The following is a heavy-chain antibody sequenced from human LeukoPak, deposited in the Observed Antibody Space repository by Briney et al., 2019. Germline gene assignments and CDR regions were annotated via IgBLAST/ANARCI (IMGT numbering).Heavy chain of an antibody. D-gene: IGHD6-13*01. Sequence: PSETLSLTCTVSGGSISSSSYYWGWIRQPPGKGLEWIGSIYYSGSTYYNPSLKSRVTISVDTSKNQFSLKLSSVTAADTAVYYCARGVRSMYSSSWYVQGYQPNNWFDPWGQGTLVTVSS. J-gene: IGHJ5*02. CDR3: ARGVRSMYSSSWYVQGYQPNNWFDP. CDR1: GGSISSSSYY. V-gene: IGHV4-39*07. CDR2: IYYSGST.